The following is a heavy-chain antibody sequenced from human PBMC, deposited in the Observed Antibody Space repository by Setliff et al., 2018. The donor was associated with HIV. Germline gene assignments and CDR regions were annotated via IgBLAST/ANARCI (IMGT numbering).Heavy chain of an antibody. J-gene: IGHJ3*02. CDR3: AREGRAYGDYDAFDI. CDR1: GFPFSSFS. CDR2: ISSFSEYK. D-gene: IGHD4-17*01. V-gene: IGHV3-21*04. Sequence: GGSLRLSCAASGFPFSSFSFNWVRQAPGRGLEWVSSISSFSEYKYYADSVRGRFTISRDNSKNTLYLQMNSLRAEDTAVYYCAREGRAYGDYDAFDIWGQGAMVTVSS.